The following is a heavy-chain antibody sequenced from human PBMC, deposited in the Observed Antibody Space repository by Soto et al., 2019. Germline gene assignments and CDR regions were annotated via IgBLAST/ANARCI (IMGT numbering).Heavy chain of an antibody. CDR1: GGSFSGYY. D-gene: IGHD3-10*01. V-gene: IGHV4-34*01. Sequence: SETLSLTCAVYGGSFSGYYWSWIRQPPGKGLEWIGEINHSGSTNYNPSLKSRVTISVDTSKNQFSLKLSSVTAADTAVYYCARLRLGITMVRGVIITRRYYGMDVWGQGTTVT. CDR3: ARLRLGITMVRGVIITRRYYGMDV. J-gene: IGHJ6*02. CDR2: INHSGST.